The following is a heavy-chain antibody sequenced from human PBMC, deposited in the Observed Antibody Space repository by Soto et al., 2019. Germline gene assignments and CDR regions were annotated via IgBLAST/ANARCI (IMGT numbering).Heavy chain of an antibody. Sequence: SETLSLTCTVSGGSISSYYWSWIRQPPGKGLEWIGYIYYSGRTNYNPSLKSRVTISVDTSKNQFSLKLSSVTAADTAVYYCARFGSRGDSDFDYWGQGTLVTVSS. CDR3: ARFGSRGDSDFDY. CDR1: GGSISSYY. CDR2: IYYSGRT. D-gene: IGHD4-17*01. J-gene: IGHJ4*02. V-gene: IGHV4-59*01.